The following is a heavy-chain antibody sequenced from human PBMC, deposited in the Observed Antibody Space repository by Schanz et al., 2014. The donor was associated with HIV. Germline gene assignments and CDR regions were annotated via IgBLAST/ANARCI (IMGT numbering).Heavy chain of an antibody. V-gene: IGHV3-30*18. CDR2: ISYDGTKK. CDR3: AKDRNYYDSRYRGKGNYYYYYGMDV. Sequence: QLLESGGGLVQPGGSLRLSCVASAFNFDSYGMHWVRQAPGKGLEWVAVISYDGTKKHYADSVKGRFTISRDNSKNTLYLQMKSLRPEDTAVYYCAKDRNYYDSRYRGKGNYYYYYGMDVWGQGTTVTVSS. D-gene: IGHD3-22*01. J-gene: IGHJ6*02. CDR1: AFNFDSYG.